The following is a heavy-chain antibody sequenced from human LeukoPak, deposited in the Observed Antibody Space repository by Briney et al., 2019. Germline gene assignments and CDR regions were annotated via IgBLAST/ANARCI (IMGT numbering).Heavy chain of an antibody. Sequence: SETLSLTCTVSGGSISSFYWSWVRQPAGKGLEWIGRIYASGNTNYNPSLKGRVTMTIDTSKNQFSLNLSSVTAADTAVYYCARIPAAANGYFDYWGQGTLVTVSS. D-gene: IGHD2-2*01. V-gene: IGHV4-4*07. J-gene: IGHJ4*02. CDR1: GGSISSFY. CDR2: IYASGNT. CDR3: ARIPAAANGYFDY.